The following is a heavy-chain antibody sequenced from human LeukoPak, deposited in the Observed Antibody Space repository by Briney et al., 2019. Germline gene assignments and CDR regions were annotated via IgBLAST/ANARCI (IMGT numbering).Heavy chain of an antibody. Sequence: GGSLRLSCAASGFTFSSYSMNWVRQAPGKGLEWVSSISSSSSYIYYADSVRGRFTISRDNAKNSLYLQMNSLRAEDTAVYYCARGIAVAGFFDYWGQGTLVTVSS. CDR2: ISSSSSYI. J-gene: IGHJ4*02. D-gene: IGHD6-19*01. CDR3: ARGIAVAGFFDY. CDR1: GFTFSSYS. V-gene: IGHV3-21*01.